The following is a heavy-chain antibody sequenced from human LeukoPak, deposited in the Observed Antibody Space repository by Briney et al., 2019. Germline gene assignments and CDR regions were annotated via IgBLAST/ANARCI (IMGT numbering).Heavy chain of an antibody. V-gene: IGHV3-74*01. Sequence: PGGSLRLSCAASGFTFSSYWMHWVRQAPGKGLVWVSRINSDGSSTSYADSVKGRFTISRDNTKNTLYLQMNSLRAEDTAVYYCVAVAVTSYHWGQGTLVTVSS. D-gene: IGHD2-21*01. CDR3: VAVAVTSYH. CDR1: GFTFSSYW. J-gene: IGHJ5*02. CDR2: INSDGSST.